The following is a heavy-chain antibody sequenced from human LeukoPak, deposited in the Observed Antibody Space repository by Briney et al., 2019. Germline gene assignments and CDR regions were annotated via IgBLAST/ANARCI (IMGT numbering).Heavy chain of an antibody. CDR3: AKITVAGTYYYYYYMDV. Sequence: QTGGSLRLSCAASGFTFSSYSMNWVRQAPGKGLEWVSAISGSGGSTYYADSVKGRFTISRDNSKNTLYLQMNSLRAEDTAVYYCAKITVAGTYYYYYYMDVWGKGTTVTVSS. CDR1: GFTFSSYS. V-gene: IGHV3-23*01. D-gene: IGHD6-19*01. CDR2: ISGSGGST. J-gene: IGHJ6*03.